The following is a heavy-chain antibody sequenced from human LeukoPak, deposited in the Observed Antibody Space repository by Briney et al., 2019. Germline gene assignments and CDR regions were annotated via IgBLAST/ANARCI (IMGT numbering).Heavy chain of an antibody. J-gene: IGHJ6*03. D-gene: IGHD2-2*01. CDR2: MNINSGNT. CDR1: GYTFTSYD. Sequence: ASVKLSFKSSGYTFTSYDNNWVRQANGQGLGRKGWMNINSGNTGNAQKFQGRGTMTITTSKSKTTMELRSIRSEDTAVYYWASHAGYCSSTSCLYMDVWGKGTTVTISS. CDR3: ASHAGYCSSTSCLYMDV. V-gene: IGHV1-8*01.